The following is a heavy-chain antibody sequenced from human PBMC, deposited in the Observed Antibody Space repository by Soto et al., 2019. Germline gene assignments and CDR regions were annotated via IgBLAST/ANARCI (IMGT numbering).Heavy chain of an antibody. V-gene: IGHV5-51*01. J-gene: IGHJ6*02. Sequence: GESLKISCKGSGYSFTSYWIGWVGQMPGKGLEWMGIIYPGDSDTRYSPSFQGQVTISADKSISTSYLQWSSLKASDTAMYYCARLSPQIVVVPAAIYYYYYGMDVWGQGTTVTVSS. CDR3: ARLSPQIVVVPAAIYYYYYGMDV. D-gene: IGHD2-2*01. CDR1: GYSFTSYW. CDR2: IYPGDSDT.